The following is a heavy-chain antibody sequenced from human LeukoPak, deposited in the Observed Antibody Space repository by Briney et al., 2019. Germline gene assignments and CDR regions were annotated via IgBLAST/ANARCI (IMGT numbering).Heavy chain of an antibody. J-gene: IGHJ6*03. CDR1: GGSFSSYF. V-gene: IGHV4-4*07. D-gene: IGHD3-16*01. Sequence: SETLSLTCSISGGSFSSYFWSWVRQPAGKGLEWIGRIYPSGNTNYNPSLKSRVTISVDTSKNQFSLKLSSVTAADTAVYYCARETSQKGAHYMDVWGKGTTVTISS. CDR2: IYPSGNT. CDR3: ARETSQKGAHYMDV.